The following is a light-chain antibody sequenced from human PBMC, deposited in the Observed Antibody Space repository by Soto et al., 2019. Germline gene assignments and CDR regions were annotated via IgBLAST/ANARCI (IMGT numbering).Light chain of an antibody. CDR2: DAS. CDR3: QQYDNLPLT. CDR1: HSVSTR. J-gene: IGKJ4*01. V-gene: IGKV1-33*01. Sequence: DIQMTHSPSTLSASVGDGVTITCRASHSVSTRLAWYQQKPGKAPKLLIYDASNLEGGVPSRFSGSGSGTDFTFTISSLQPEDIATYYCQQYDNLPLTFGGGTKVDIK.